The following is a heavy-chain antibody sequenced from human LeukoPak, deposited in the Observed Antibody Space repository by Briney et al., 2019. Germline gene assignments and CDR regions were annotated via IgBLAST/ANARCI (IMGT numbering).Heavy chain of an antibody. CDR1: GGSVSSGSYY. J-gene: IGHJ4*02. Sequence: KPSETLSLTCTVSGGSVSSGSYYWSRIRQPPGKRLEWVGFIYYSGSTTYNPSLKSRVTISVDTSKNQFSLQLSSVTAADTAVDYCARMYSGYFDYWGQGSLVTVSS. CDR2: IYYSGST. CDR3: ARMYSGYFDY. D-gene: IGHD1-26*01. V-gene: IGHV4-61*01.